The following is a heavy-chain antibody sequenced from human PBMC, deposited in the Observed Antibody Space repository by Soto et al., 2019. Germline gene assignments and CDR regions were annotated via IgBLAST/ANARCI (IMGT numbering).Heavy chain of an antibody. CDR2: IYHSGAT. CDR3: ARSFSDWYYFDY. V-gene: IGHV4-59*01. D-gene: IGHD3-9*01. Sequence: ETLSLTCSVCGGSIRGDDWNWIRQTPGKGLEWIANIYHSGATNYNPSLKSRVTISIDTSKNQFSLNLNSVTAADTAIYFCARSFSDWYYFDYWGLGTLVTVSS. CDR1: GGSIRGDD. J-gene: IGHJ4*02.